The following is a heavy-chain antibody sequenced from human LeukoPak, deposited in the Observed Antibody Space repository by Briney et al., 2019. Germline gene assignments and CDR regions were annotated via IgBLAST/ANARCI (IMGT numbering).Heavy chain of an antibody. Sequence: PGGTLTLPCAASGLPFSSFGMSWVRQAPGKGLEWVSAISGSGCSTYYASSGKGRFTISRDNSKNSLYLQMNSLRAGDTAVYYCARDLGGGQGCLVTVSS. D-gene: IGHD3-10*01. J-gene: IGHJ4*02. V-gene: IGHV3-23*01. CDR2: ISGSGCST. CDR1: GLPFSSFG. CDR3: ARDLG.